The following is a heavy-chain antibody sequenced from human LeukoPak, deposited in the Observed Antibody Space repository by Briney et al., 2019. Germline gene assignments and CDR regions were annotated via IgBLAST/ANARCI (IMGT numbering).Heavy chain of an antibody. V-gene: IGHV1-2*02. J-gene: IGHJ4*02. CDR2: INPNSVGT. Sequence: ASVKVSCKASGYTFTGYYMHWLRQAPGQGLEWIGWINPNSVGTNYAQKFQGRVTMTRDTSISTAYMELSGLRSDDTAVYYCARLGFCSGGSCPYYFDYWGQGTLVTVSS. D-gene: IGHD2-15*01. CDR1: GYTFTGYY. CDR3: ARLGFCSGGSCPYYFDY.